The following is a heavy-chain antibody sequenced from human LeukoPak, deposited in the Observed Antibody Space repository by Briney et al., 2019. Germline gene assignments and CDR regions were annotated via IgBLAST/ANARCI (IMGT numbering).Heavy chain of an antibody. Sequence: ASVKVSCKASGYTFTSYGISWVRQAPGQGLEWMGWISAYNGSTNYAQKLQGRVTMTTDTSTSTAYMELRSLRSDDTAVYYCARGYYYDSSGNTPFDYWGQGTLVTVSS. CDR1: GYTFTSYG. D-gene: IGHD3-22*01. CDR2: ISAYNGST. CDR3: ARGYYYDSSGNTPFDY. V-gene: IGHV1-18*01. J-gene: IGHJ4*02.